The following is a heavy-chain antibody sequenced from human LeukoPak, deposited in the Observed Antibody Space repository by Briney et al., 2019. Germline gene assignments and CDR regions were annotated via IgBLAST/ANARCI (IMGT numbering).Heavy chain of an antibody. Sequence: GGSLRLSCVASGLSFRNYWMSWVRQAPGKGLEWVANIREDGSDTYYADSVRGRFTISRDNAKKSLYLQMRSLRAEATAMYYCATQAYALFDYWGQGTLVTVSS. J-gene: IGHJ4*02. D-gene: IGHD2-2*01. CDR2: IREDGSDT. V-gene: IGHV3-7*03. CDR3: ATQAYALFDY. CDR1: GLSFRNYW.